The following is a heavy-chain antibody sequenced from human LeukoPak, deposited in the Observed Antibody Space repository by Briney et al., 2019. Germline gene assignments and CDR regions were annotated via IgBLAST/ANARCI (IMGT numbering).Heavy chain of an antibody. V-gene: IGHV3-53*01. Sequence: GGSLRLSCTASGFIVSSHYMGWVRQAPGKGLEWVSLIHGDGTTYYSDSVRGRFTISRDNSKNTVFLQMNSLRAEDTAVYYCAKAVWGSYLFDYWGQGTLVTVSS. CDR3: AKAVWGSYLFDY. D-gene: IGHD3-16*02. CDR2: IHGDGTT. J-gene: IGHJ4*02. CDR1: GFIVSSHY.